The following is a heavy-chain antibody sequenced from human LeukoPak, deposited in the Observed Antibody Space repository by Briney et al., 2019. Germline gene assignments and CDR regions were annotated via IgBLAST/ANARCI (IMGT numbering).Heavy chain of an antibody. D-gene: IGHD5-24*01. Sequence: GASVKVSCKASGGTFSSYAISWVRQAPGQGLEWMGRIIPILGIANYAQKFQGRVTITADKSTSTAYMELSSLRFDDTAIYYCARDPVDGFSHFDYWGQGTLVTVSP. CDR1: GGTFSSYA. CDR3: ARDPVDGFSHFDY. V-gene: IGHV1-69*04. CDR2: IIPILGIA. J-gene: IGHJ4*02.